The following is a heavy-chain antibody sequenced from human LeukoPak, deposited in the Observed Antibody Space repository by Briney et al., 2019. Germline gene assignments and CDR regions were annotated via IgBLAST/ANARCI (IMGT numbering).Heavy chain of an antibody. CDR1: GYSFTNYW. D-gene: IGHD4-17*01. CDR3: ARQVPYGKPMGAGYWYFDL. V-gene: IGHV5-51*01. CDR2: IYPGDSDT. J-gene: IGHJ2*01. Sequence: GESLKISCKGSGYSFTNYWIGWVRQMPGKGLEWMGIIYPGDSDTRYSPSFQGQVTISADKSISTAYLQWSSLKASDTAMYYCARQVPYGKPMGAGYWYFDLWGRGTLVTVSS.